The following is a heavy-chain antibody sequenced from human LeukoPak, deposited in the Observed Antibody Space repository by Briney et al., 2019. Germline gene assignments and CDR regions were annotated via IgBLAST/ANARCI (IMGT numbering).Heavy chain of an antibody. Sequence: ASVKVSCKPSGYIFTGHHIHWVRQAPGQGLEWIGWINPNSGATNYAQNFQGRVTMTRDTSISTAYMELSRLRSDDTAVYYCARDGDIILAVYHAALDVWGQGTLVTVSS. CDR1: GYIFTGHH. D-gene: IGHD2-8*01. J-gene: IGHJ3*01. V-gene: IGHV1-2*02. CDR2: INPNSGAT. CDR3: ARDGDIILAVYHAALDV.